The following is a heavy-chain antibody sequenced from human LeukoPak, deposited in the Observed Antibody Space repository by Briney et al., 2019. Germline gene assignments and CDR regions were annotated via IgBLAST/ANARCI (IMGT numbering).Heavy chain of an antibody. D-gene: IGHD3/OR15-3a*01. V-gene: IGHV4-34*01. CDR3: ARQEIGLRSFDP. J-gene: IGHJ5*02. CDR1: GGSFSGYY. Sequence: PSETLSLTCAVYGGSFSGYYWSWIRQPPGKGLEWIGEINHSGCTNYNPSLKSRVTISVDTSKNQFSLNLSSVTAADTAVYYCARQEIGLRSFDPWGQGTLVTVSS. CDR2: INHSGCT.